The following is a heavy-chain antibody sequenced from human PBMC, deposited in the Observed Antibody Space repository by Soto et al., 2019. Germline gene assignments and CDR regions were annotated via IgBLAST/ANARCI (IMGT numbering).Heavy chain of an antibody. V-gene: IGHV3-23*01. CDR3: AKDQVDHHSVWDPFDI. CDR2: LGVSNSDT. Sequence: EEQLLESGGGLVQPGGSLRLSCAASGFTFSDYAMSWVRQAPGKGLEWVSGLGVSNSDTHYAASVEGRFTVSRDNSRSTLFLQMNSLRVEDTAVYYFAKDQVDHHSVWDPFDIWGQGTMVTVSA. D-gene: IGHD2-15*01. J-gene: IGHJ3*02. CDR1: GFTFSDYA.